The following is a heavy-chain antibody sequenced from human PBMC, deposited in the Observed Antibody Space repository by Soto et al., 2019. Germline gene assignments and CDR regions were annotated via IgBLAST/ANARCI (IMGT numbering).Heavy chain of an antibody. Sequence: QVHLVQSGAEVKQPGASVRVSCKASGYTFTNYDITWVRQATGQGLEWMGWMNPDSENIGSPQKFQGRVTMTVNTSINTAYMELTSLRSEDTAVYYCTRAQFEFGSYFGLDVWGQGTTVTVSS. J-gene: IGHJ6*02. D-gene: IGHD3-10*01. V-gene: IGHV1-8*01. CDR1: GYTFTNYD. CDR2: MNPDSENI. CDR3: TRAQFEFGSYFGLDV.